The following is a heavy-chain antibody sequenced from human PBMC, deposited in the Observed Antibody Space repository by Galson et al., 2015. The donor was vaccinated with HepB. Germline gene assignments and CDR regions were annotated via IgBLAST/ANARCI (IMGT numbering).Heavy chain of an antibody. CDR2: INSDGSST. CDR3: ARDRYYDYVWGSSLDY. J-gene: IGHJ4*02. CDR1: GFTFSSYW. V-gene: IGHV3-74*01. D-gene: IGHD3-16*01. Sequence: SLRLSCAASGFTFSSYWMHWVRQAPGKGLVWVSRINSDGSSTSYADSVKGRFTISRDNAKNSLYLQMNSLRAEDTAVYYCARDRYYDYVWGSSLDYWGQGTLVTVSS.